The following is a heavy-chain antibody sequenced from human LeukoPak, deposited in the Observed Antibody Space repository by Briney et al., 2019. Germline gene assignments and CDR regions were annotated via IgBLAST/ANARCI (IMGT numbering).Heavy chain of an antibody. CDR1: GGSISSSSYY. CDR2: IYYSGST. D-gene: IGHD2-2*01. CDR3: AGGYCSSTSCYPPALDYYYYYMDV. V-gene: IGHV4-39*01. J-gene: IGHJ6*03. Sequence: KPSETLSLTCTVSGGSISSSSYYWGWIRRPPGKGLEWIGSIYYSGSTYYNPSLKSRVTISVDTSKNQFSLKLSSVTAADTAVYYCAGGYCSSTSCYPPALDYYYYYMDVWGKGTTVTVSS.